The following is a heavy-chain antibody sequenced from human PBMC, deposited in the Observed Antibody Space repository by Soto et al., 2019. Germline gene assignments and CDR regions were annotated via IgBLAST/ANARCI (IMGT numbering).Heavy chain of an antibody. CDR2: IIPISGTA. Sequence: QVQLVQSGAEVQKPGSSVKVTCKASGGTFSSYAISWVRQAPGQGLEWMGRIIPISGTANYAQKFQGRVTITADESTSTAYMELSSLRSEDTAVYYCARSQGSSTSLEIYYYYYYGMDVWGQGTTVTVSS. CDR3: ARSQGSSTSLEIYYYYYYGMDV. CDR1: GGTFSSYA. J-gene: IGHJ6*02. D-gene: IGHD2-2*01. V-gene: IGHV1-69*18.